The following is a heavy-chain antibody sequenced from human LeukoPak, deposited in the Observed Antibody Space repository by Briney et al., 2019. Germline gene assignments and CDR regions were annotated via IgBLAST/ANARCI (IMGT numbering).Heavy chain of an antibody. Sequence: GGSLRLSCASSGFTFRDAGMSWVRQAPGKGLEWVGRIKSKTDGGTTDYAAPVKGRFTISRDDSKNTLYLQMSSLKTEDTAVYFCAHRDTAMVRVDYWGQGTLVAVSS. CDR3: AHRDTAMVRVDY. CDR2: IKSKTDGGTT. J-gene: IGHJ4*02. V-gene: IGHV3-15*01. D-gene: IGHD5-18*01. CDR1: GFTFRDAG.